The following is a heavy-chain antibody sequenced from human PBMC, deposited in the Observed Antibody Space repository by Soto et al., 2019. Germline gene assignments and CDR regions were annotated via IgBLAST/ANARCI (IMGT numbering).Heavy chain of an antibody. CDR1: GFTFSSYA. J-gene: IGHJ4*02. D-gene: IGHD3-3*01. CDR2: ISGSGGST. Sequence: GGSLRLSCAASGFTFSSYAMSWVRQAPGKGLEWVSGISGSGGSTYYAESVKGRFSLSRDNSKNTLYLQMNSLRAEDTAVYYCAKARAQYYDFWSGYPVDYWGQGTLVTISS. CDR3: AKARAQYYDFWSGYPVDY. V-gene: IGHV3-23*01.